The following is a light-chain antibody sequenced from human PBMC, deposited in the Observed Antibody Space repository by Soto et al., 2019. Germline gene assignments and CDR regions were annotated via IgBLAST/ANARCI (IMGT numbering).Light chain of an antibody. Sequence: DIQMTQSPSSLSASVGDRVTITCRASQTISNYLNWYQQKPGKAPKLLIYAASSLQSGVPSRFSGSGSGTDFTLTISSLQPEDFATYYCQQYNSYPLTFGQGTRLEI. CDR3: QQYNSYPLT. V-gene: IGKV1-39*01. J-gene: IGKJ5*01. CDR2: AAS. CDR1: QTISNY.